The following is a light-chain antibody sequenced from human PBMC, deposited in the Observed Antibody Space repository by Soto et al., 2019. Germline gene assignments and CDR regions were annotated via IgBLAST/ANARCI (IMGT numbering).Light chain of an antibody. V-gene: IGLV1-44*01. Sequence: QSVLTQPPSASGTPGQRVTISCSGSSSNIGSNAVNWYQQLPGTAPKLLIYRNNRRPAGVPVRFSGSKSGTSASLAISGLQSEDEVDYFCAAWDDILNGVVFGGGTKLTVL. J-gene: IGLJ3*02. CDR1: SSNIGSNA. CDR2: RNN. CDR3: AAWDDILNGVV.